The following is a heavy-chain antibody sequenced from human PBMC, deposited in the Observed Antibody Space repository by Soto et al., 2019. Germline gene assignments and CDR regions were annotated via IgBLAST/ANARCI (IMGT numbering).Heavy chain of an antibody. V-gene: IGHV3-15*07. CDR2: IKSKTDGGTT. CDR3: TTEGLGPYCGGDCYSVQTY. CDR1: GFTFSNAW. Sequence: GGSLRLSCAASGFTFSNAWMNWVRQAPGKGLEWVGRIKSKTDGGTTDYAAPVKGRFTISRDDSKNTLYLQMNSLKTEDTAVYYCTTEGLGPYCGGDCYSVQTYWGQGTLVTVSS. D-gene: IGHD2-21*02. J-gene: IGHJ4*02.